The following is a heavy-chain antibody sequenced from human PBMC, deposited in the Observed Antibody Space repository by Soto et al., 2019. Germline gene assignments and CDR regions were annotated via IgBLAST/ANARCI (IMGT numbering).Heavy chain of an antibody. V-gene: IGHV3-30-3*01. CDR1: GFTFSSYA. CDR3: ARVWSGYKLKIGGGMEV. D-gene: IGHD3-3*01. CDR2: ISYDGSNK. J-gene: IGHJ6*02. Sequence: QVPLVESGGGVVPPGRSLRLSFAASGFTFSSYAMHWVRQAPGKGLEWVAVISYDGSNKYYADSVKGRFTISRDNSTTTLYARMNSLGAEDTAVYYWARVWSGYKLKIGGGMEVWGQGTTVTVSS.